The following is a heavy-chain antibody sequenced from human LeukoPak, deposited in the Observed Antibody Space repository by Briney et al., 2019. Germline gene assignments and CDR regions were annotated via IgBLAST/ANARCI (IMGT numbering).Heavy chain of an antibody. Sequence: GGSPRLSCAASGFSVTSDYMSWVRQAPGKGLEWVSVIYSDGNTYYADSVKGRFTISRDNSKNTVYLQMNVLRAEDTAIYYCTRAAWDYWGQGTLVTVSS. CDR2: IYSDGNT. CDR1: GFSVTSDY. CDR3: TRAAWDY. V-gene: IGHV3-66*01. J-gene: IGHJ4*01.